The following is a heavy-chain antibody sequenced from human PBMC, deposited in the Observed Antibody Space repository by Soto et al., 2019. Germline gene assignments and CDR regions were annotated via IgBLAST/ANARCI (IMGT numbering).Heavy chain of an antibody. V-gene: IGHV4-31*03. CDR2: IYYSGST. CDR3: ARGEGNSWYRFDY. J-gene: IGHJ4*02. CDR1: GGSIRTDIYY. Sequence: QVQLQESGPGLVKPSQTLSLTCTVSGGSIRTDIYYWSWIRQHPGKGLEWIGYIYYSGSTYYNPALKRRVXTSQDXXKNQFSLKLSSVTAADTAVYYCARGEGNSWYRFDYWGQGTLVTVSS. D-gene: IGHD6-13*01.